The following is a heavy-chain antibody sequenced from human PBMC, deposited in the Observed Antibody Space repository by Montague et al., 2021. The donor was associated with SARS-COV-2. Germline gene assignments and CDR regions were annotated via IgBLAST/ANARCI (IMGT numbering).Heavy chain of an antibody. J-gene: IGHJ2*01. V-gene: IGHV4-39*01. CDR1: GGSISSGTYY. D-gene: IGHD6-19*01. CDR3: ARRAQWQLSWFFDL. Sequence: SETLSLTCTVSGGSISSGTYYWGWVRQPPGKRLEWIGTINYSGKTYYNPSLKRRVTISVDTSKNQFSLKVPSVTAADTAVYYCARRAQWQLSWFFDLWGRGTLVTVSS. CDR2: INYSGKT.